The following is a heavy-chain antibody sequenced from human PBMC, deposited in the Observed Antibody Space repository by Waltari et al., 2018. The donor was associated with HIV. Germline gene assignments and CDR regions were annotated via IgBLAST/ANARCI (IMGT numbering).Heavy chain of an antibody. D-gene: IGHD2-2*01. CDR3: AREYCSSTSCYSVDY. Sequence: QVQLVQSGAEVKKPGASVKVSCKASGYTFTGYYMHWVRQAPGQGLEWMGWINPNSGGTNYAQKFQGRVTMTRDTSISTAYMELSRLRSDDTAVYYCAREYCSSTSCYSVDYWGQGTLVTVSS. V-gene: IGHV1-2*02. CDR2: INPNSGGT. CDR1: GYTFTGYY. J-gene: IGHJ4*02.